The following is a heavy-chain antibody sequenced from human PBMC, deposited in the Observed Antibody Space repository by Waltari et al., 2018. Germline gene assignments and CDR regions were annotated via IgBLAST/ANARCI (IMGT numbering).Heavy chain of an antibody. Sequence: QVQLQQWGAGLLKPSETLSLTCAVYGGSFSGYYWSWIRQPPGKGLEWIGEINHSGSTNYNPALRSRVTISVDTSKNQFSLKLSSVTAADTAVYYCARDEWELPGHYYYGMDVWGQGTTVTVSS. D-gene: IGHD1-26*01. CDR3: ARDEWELPGHYYYGMDV. CDR1: GGSFSGYY. V-gene: IGHV4-34*01. J-gene: IGHJ6*02. CDR2: INHSGST.